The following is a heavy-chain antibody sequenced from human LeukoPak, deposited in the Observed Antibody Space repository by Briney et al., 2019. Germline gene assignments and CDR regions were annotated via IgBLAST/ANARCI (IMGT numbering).Heavy chain of an antibody. CDR2: ISSSSGYI. Sequence: GGSLRLSCAASGFTFSSYYMYWVRQAPGKGLEWVSSISSSSGYIFYADSVKGRFTISRDNSKNTLYLQMNSLRAEDTAVYYCAREERYSRYYYGSGSPHFDYWGQGTLVTVSS. D-gene: IGHD3-10*01. CDR1: GFTFSSYY. J-gene: IGHJ4*02. V-gene: IGHV3-21*01. CDR3: AREERYSRYYYGSGSPHFDY.